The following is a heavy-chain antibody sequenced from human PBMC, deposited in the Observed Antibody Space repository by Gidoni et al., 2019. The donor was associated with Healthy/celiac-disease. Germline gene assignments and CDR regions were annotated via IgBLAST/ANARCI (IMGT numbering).Heavy chain of an antibody. CDR3: ARSTAVAGTQEFDY. V-gene: IGHV4-39*01. CDR1: GGSISSSNYY. J-gene: IGHJ4*02. D-gene: IGHD6-19*01. CDR2: IYYSGRT. Sequence: QLQLQESGPGLVKPSETLSLTCTVSGGSISSSNYYWGWIRQPPGKGLEWIGSIYYSGRTYYNPSLKSRVTISVDTSKNQFSLKLGSVTAADTAVYYCARSTAVAGTQEFDYWGQGTLVTVSS.